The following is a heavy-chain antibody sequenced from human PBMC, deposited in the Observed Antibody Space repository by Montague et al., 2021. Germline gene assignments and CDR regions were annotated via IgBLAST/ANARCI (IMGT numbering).Heavy chain of an antibody. D-gene: IGHD2-21*01. CDR2: IKQDGSEK. CDR3: ARDQGQGYCGGDCYVGLDY. CDR1: GFTFSNYW. Sequence: SLRLSCAASGFTFSNYWVSWIRQAPGKGLEWVANIKQDGSEKHYVDSVKGRFTISRDNAKNSLYLQMNSLRAEDTAVCFCARDQGQGYCGGDCYVGLDYWDQGTLVTVSS. V-gene: IGHV3-7*01. J-gene: IGHJ4*02.